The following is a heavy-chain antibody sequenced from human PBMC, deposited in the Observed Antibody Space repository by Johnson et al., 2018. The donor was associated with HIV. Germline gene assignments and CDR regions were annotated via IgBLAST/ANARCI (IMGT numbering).Heavy chain of an antibody. CDR2: ISSDGSNK. D-gene: IGHD4-17*01. Sequence: QMLLVESGGGVVQPGRSLRLSCAASGFTFSSYAMHWVRQAPGKGLEWVAVISSDGSNKYYADSVKGRFTISRDNSKNTLYLQMNSLRAEDTAVYYCARGGLGDYVVAFDIWGQGTMVTVSS. CDR1: GFTFSSYA. J-gene: IGHJ3*02. CDR3: ARGGLGDYVVAFDI. V-gene: IGHV3-30-3*01.